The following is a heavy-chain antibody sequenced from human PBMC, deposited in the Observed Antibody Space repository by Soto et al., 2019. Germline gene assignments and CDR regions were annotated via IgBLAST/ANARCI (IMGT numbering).Heavy chain of an antibody. Sequence: QVQLQESGPGLVKPSETLSLTCTVSGGSISSYYWSWIRQPPGKGLEWIAWIHDSGTSNYNPSLKSRVTISVAPSKERFSLKLSSVTAADTAVYYCARGGARSKWFDRWGQGTLVTVSS. J-gene: IGHJ5*02. CDR2: IHDSGTS. V-gene: IGHV4-59*01. CDR3: ARGGARSKWFDR. CDR1: GGSISSYY. D-gene: IGHD6-25*01.